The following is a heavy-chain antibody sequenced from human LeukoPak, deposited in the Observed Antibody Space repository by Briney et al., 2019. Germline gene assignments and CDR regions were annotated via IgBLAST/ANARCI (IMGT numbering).Heavy chain of an antibody. Sequence: SETLSLTCAVYGGSFSGYYWSWIRQPPGKGLEWIGEINHSGSTNYNPSLKSRVTISVDTSKNQFSLKLSSVTAAATAVYYCARSPYYDYVWGSYRYNGDYWGQGTLVTVSS. CDR2: INHSGST. V-gene: IGHV4-34*01. D-gene: IGHD3-16*02. CDR3: ARSPYYDYVWGSYRYNGDY. CDR1: GGSFSGYY. J-gene: IGHJ4*02.